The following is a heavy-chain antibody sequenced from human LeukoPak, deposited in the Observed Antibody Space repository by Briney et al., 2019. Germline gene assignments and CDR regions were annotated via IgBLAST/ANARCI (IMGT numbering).Heavy chain of an antibody. V-gene: IGHV3-21*01. D-gene: IGHD6-19*01. J-gene: IGHJ4*02. CDR2: ISSSSSYI. CDR3: ARESSGWYYFDY. CDR1: GFTFSSYS. Sequence: GSLRLSCAASGFTFSSYSMNWVRQAPGKGLEWVSSISSSSSYIYYADSVKGRFTISRDNAKNSLYLQMNSLRAEDTAVYYCARESSGWYYFDYWGQGTLVTVSS.